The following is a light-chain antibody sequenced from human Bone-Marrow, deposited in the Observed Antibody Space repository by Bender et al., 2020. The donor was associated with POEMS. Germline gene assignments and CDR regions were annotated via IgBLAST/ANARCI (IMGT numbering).Light chain of an antibody. V-gene: IGLV1-44*01. Sequence: QSVLTQLPSASGTPGQRVTVSCSGGAANIGSNSVNWYQHVPGTAPKLLIYSSHRRPSEVPDRFSGSRSGTSASLAISGLQSEDEADYYCAVWDDSLNGWVFGGGTKLTVL. J-gene: IGLJ3*02. CDR2: SSH. CDR1: AANIGSNS. CDR3: AVWDDSLNGWV.